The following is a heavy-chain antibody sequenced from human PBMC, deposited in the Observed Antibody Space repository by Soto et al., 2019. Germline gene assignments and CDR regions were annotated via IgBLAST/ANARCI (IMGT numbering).Heavy chain of an antibody. D-gene: IGHD4-4*01. V-gene: IGHV4-34*01. J-gene: IGHJ6*02. Sequence: SETLSLTCAVYCGSFSGYYWSWLRTPPGKGLVWIGEINHSGSTNYNPSLTMRVTRSVDTSKNQFSLKLGPVTAGDTAVYYCASISVTYYYYYCMDVWSRGTTVTVSS. CDR1: CGSFSGYY. CDR3: ASISVTYYYYYCMDV. CDR2: INHSGST.